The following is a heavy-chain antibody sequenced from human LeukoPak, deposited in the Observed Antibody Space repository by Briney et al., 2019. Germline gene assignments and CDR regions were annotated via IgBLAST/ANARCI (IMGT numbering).Heavy chain of an antibody. V-gene: IGHV1-18*04. D-gene: IGHD6-13*01. J-gene: IGHJ4*02. CDR1: GYTFTSYG. CDR2: ISAYNGNT. Sequence: GASVKVSCKAAGYTFTSYGIGWVRQAPGQGLELMGWISAYNGNTNYAQKLQGRVTMTTDTSTSTAYMELRRLRSDDTAVYYCERKGIAADGTVDYWGQGTLVTVSS. CDR3: ERKGIAADGTVDY.